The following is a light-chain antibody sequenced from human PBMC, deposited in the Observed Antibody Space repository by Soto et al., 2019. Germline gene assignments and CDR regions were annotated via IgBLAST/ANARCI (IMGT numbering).Light chain of an antibody. CDR1: SSDVGGYQY. CDR2: AVN. CDR3: SSYTTSGTYV. V-gene: IGLV2-8*01. J-gene: IGLJ1*01. Sequence: QSVLTQPPSASGSPGQSVTISCTGTSSDVGGYQYVSWYQQYPGKAPKLMIYAVNKRPSGVPDRFSGSRSGNTASLTVSGLQAEDEADYYCSSYTTSGTYVFGTGTKVTVL.